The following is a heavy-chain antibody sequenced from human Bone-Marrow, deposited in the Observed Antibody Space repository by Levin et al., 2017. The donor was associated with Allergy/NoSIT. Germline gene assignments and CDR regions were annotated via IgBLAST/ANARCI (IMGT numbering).Heavy chain of an antibody. Sequence: SETLSLTCTVSGGSISSGGYYWSWIRQHPGKGLEWIGYIYYSGSTYYNPSLKSRVTISVDTSKNQFSLKLSSVTAADTAVYYCANRRPSPNWYFDLWGRGTLVTVSS. CDR3: ANRRPSPNWYFDL. J-gene: IGHJ2*01. CDR2: IYYSGST. CDR1: GGSISSGGYY. D-gene: IGHD1-14*01. V-gene: IGHV4-31*03.